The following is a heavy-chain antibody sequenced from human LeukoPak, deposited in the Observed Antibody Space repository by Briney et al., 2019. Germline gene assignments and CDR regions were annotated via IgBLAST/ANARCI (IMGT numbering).Heavy chain of an antibody. D-gene: IGHD3-22*01. Sequence: GASLRLSCAASGFTFSSYAMSWVRQAPGKGLEWVSAISGSGGSTYYADSVKGRFTISRDNSKNTLYLQMNSLRAEDTAVYYCATPPDYDSSGYYLFDYWGQRTLVTVSS. CDR3: ATPPDYDSSGYYLFDY. J-gene: IGHJ4*02. V-gene: IGHV3-23*01. CDR1: GFTFSSYA. CDR2: ISGSGGST.